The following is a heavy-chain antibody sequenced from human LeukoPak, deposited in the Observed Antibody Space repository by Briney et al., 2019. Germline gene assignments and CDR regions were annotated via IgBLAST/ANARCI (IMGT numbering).Heavy chain of an antibody. D-gene: IGHD2-2*02. CDR3: ARYLLGYCSSTSCYTDYYYGMDV. J-gene: IGHJ6*02. V-gene: IGHV1-69*04. Sequence: SVKVSCKASGGTFSSYAISWVRQAPGQGLEWMGRIIPILGIANYAQKFQGRVTITADTSTSTAYMELRSLRSDDTAVYYCARYLLGYCSSTSCYTDYYYGMDVWGQGTTVTVSS. CDR2: IIPILGIA. CDR1: GGTFSSYA.